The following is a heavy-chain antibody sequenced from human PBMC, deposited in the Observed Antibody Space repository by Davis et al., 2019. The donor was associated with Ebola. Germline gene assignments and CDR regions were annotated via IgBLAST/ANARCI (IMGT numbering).Heavy chain of an antibody. CDR1: GFTFSSYA. V-gene: IGHV3-30-3*01. CDR3: ARDQRRWPYDSSGEGVIYYGMDV. CDR2: ISYDGSNK. Sequence: PGGSLRLSCAASGFTFSSYALHWVRQAPGKGLEWVAVISYDGSNKYYADSVRGRFTISRDNSKNTLYLQMNSLRAEDTAVYYCARDQRRWPYDSSGEGVIYYGMDVWGQGTTVTVSS. J-gene: IGHJ6*02. D-gene: IGHD3-22*01.